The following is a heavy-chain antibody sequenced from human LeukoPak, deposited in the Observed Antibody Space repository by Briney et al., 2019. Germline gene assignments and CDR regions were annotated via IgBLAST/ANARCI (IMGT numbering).Heavy chain of an antibody. V-gene: IGHV3-74*01. J-gene: IGHJ6*02. Sequence: GGSLRLSCAASGFTFSSHLMHWVRQAPGKGLVWVSRISSDGTYTNYADSVRGRFTISRDNAKNSLYLQMNSLRAEDTAVYYCARAHDFWSGRRTYYYGMDVWGQGTTVTVSS. D-gene: IGHD3-3*01. CDR3: ARAHDFWSGRRTYYYGMDV. CDR2: ISSDGTYT. CDR1: GFTFSSHL.